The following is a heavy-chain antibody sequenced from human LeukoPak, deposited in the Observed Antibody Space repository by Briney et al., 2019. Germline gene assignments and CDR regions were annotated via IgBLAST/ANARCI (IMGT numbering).Heavy chain of an antibody. Sequence: ASVKVSCKASGYTFTGYYMRWVRQAPGQGLEWMGWINPNSGGTNYAQKFQGRVTMTRDTSISTAYMELSRLRSDDTAVYYCARDSDPPRYCSGGSCYSGAGVGYWGQGTLVTVSS. CDR2: INPNSGGT. CDR1: GYTFTGYY. D-gene: IGHD2-15*01. J-gene: IGHJ4*02. CDR3: ARDSDPPRYCSGGSCYSGAGVGY. V-gene: IGHV1-2*02.